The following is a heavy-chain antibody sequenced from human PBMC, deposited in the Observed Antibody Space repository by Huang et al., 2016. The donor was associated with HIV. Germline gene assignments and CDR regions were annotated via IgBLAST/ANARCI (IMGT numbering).Heavy chain of an antibody. CDR2: RIPIVGTR. Sequence: QVQLVQSGAEVRKPGSSVKVSCRASGGSFNNFGINWVRQAPGQGLEWMCGRIPIVGTRNDAQRFKDRVTITADETTGVVHLEVTSLRSDDTAVYFWAKRGGAWGSPYAFDLWGPGTMVTVSS. J-gene: IGHJ3*01. CDR3: AKRGGAWGSPYAFDL. D-gene: IGHD3-16*01. V-gene: IGHV1-69*13. CDR1: GGSFNNFG.